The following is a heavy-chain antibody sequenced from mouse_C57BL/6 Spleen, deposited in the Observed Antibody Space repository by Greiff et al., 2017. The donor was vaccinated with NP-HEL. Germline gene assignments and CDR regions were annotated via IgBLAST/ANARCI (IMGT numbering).Heavy chain of an antibody. CDR2: IYPRSGNT. V-gene: IGHV1-81*01. CDR3: AREENWEKDFDY. CDR1: GYTFTSYG. D-gene: IGHD4-1*01. J-gene: IGHJ2*01. Sequence: QVQLQQSGAELARPGASVKLSCKASGYTFTSYGISWVKQRTGQGLEWIGEIYPRSGNTYYNEKFKGKATLTADKSSSTAYMELRSLTSEDSAVYFCAREENWEKDFDYGGQGTTLTVSS.